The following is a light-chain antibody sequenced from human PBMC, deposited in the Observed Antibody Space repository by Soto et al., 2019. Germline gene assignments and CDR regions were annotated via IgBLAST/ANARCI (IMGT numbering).Light chain of an antibody. CDR3: CSYAGSSTLYV. Sequence: QSALTQPASWSGSPGQSITISCTGTSSDVGSYNLVSWYQQHPGKAPKLMIYEVSKRPSGVSNRFSGSKSGNTASLTISGLQAEDEADYYCCSYAGSSTLYVFGTGTKVTVL. CDR2: EVS. J-gene: IGLJ1*01. V-gene: IGLV2-23*02. CDR1: SSDVGSYNL.